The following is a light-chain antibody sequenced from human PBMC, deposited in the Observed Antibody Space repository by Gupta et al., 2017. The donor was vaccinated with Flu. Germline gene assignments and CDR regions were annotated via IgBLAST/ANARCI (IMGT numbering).Light chain of an antibody. CDR3: QQSYRTPWT. CDR1: QTISSY. Sequence: PFSRSASVGDRVTSTCRASQTISSYLNWYRQKPGEAPKVLIYAASSLQTGVPSRFSGSGSGTDFTLTISSREPEDFATYYCQQSYRTPWTFGQGTKVEIK. CDR2: AAS. V-gene: IGKV1-39*01. J-gene: IGKJ1*01.